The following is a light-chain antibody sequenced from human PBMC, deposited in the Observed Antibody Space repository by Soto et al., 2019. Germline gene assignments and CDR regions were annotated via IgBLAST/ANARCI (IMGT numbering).Light chain of an antibody. CDR1: SSNIGSNT. Sequence: QSVLTQPPSASGTPGQRVTISCSGSSSNIGSNTVNWYQQLSGTAPKLLIYTNSQRPSGVPDRFSGSKSGTSASLAISGLQSEDEADYYCAAWDDSLNGLWVFGGGTKVTVL. CDR2: TNS. J-gene: IGLJ3*02. V-gene: IGLV1-44*01. CDR3: AAWDDSLNGLWV.